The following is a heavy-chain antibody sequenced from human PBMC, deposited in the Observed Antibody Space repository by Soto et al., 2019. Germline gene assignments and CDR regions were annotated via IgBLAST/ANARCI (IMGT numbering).Heavy chain of an antibody. Sequence: EVQLLESGGGLVQPGGSLRLSCAASGFTFSSFAMNWVRQAPGKGLEWVSVISGSGIATYYADSVKGRFTISRDDSKNPLIPQMKNLRADHTAVYFWLKDSSTLLAYDYWGQGTLVTVSS. D-gene: IGHD3-3*02. J-gene: IGHJ4*02. CDR2: ISGSGIAT. CDR1: GFTFSSFA. CDR3: LKDSSTLLAYDY. V-gene: IGHV3-23*01.